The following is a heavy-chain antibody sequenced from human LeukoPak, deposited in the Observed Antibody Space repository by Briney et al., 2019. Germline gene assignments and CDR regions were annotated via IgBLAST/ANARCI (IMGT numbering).Heavy chain of an antibody. CDR2: IYTSGST. D-gene: IGHD2-2*01. V-gene: IGHV4-61*02. Sequence: SETLSLTCTVSGGSISSGSYYWSWIRQPAGKGLEWIGRIYTSGSTNYNPSLKSRVTISVDTSKNQFSLKLNSVTAADTAVYYCARDHEVVPSYYYMDVWGKGTTVTVSS. CDR1: GGSISSGSYY. CDR3: ARDHEVVPSYYYMDV. J-gene: IGHJ6*03.